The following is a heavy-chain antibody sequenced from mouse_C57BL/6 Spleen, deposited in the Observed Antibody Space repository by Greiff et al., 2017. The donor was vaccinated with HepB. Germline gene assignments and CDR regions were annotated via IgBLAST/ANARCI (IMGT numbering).Heavy chain of an antibody. D-gene: IGHD2-3*01. CDR1: GYTFTSYW. CDR2: IDPSDSYT. CDR3: ASIYDGYTGYFDV. J-gene: IGHJ1*03. V-gene: IGHV1-50*01. Sequence: QVQLQQPGAELVKPGASVKLSCKASGYTFTSYWMQWVKQRPGQGLEWIGEIDPSDSYTNYNQKFKGKATLTVDTSSSTAYMQLSSLTSEDSAVYYCASIYDGYTGYFDVWGTGTTVTVSS.